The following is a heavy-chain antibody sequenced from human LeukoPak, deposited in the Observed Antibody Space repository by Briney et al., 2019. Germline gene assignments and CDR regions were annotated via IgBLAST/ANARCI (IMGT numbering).Heavy chain of an antibody. CDR1: GFTFSSYA. CDR2: ISGSGGST. D-gene: IGHD1-26*01. J-gene: IGHJ3*02. Sequence: GGSLRLSCAASGFTFSSYAMSWVRQTPGKGLAWASAISGSGGSTYYADSVKGRFTISRDNSKNTLYLQMNSLRAEDTAVYYCAKEGRRWELQDAFDIWGQGTMVTVSS. CDR3: AKEGRRWELQDAFDI. V-gene: IGHV3-23*01.